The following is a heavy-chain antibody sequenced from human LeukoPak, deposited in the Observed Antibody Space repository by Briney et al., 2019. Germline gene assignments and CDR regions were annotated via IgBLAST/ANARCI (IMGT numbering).Heavy chain of an antibody. CDR1: GGSISSGGSY. V-gene: IGHV4-31*03. CDR2: IYYSGTT. J-gene: IGHJ6*04. CDR3: VRENYYGSGSYGGMDV. Sequence: SETLSLTCIVSGGSISSGGSYWSWIRQHPGKGLEWIGYIYYSGTTYYNPSLKSRVIISVDTSKNQFSLKLSSMTAADTAVYYCVRENYYGSGSYGGMDVWGKGTTVTVSS. D-gene: IGHD3-10*01.